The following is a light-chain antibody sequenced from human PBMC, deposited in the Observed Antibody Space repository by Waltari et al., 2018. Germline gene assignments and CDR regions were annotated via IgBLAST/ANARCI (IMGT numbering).Light chain of an antibody. J-gene: IGLJ3*02. CDR3: SSYAGSNNWV. CDR2: EVS. CDR1: SSDVGGSNY. V-gene: IGLV2-8*01. Sequence: QSALTQPPSASGSPGQSVTIPSTGTSSDVGGSNYVSWYPQHPGKAPKLMIYEVSKRPSGVPDRFSGSKSGNTASLTVSGLQAEDEADYYCSSYAGSNNWVFGGGTKLTVL.